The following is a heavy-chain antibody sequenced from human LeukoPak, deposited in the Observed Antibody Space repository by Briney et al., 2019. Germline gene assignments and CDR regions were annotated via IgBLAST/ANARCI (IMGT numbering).Heavy chain of an antibody. V-gene: IGHV5-51*01. J-gene: IGHJ6*02. CDR2: IYPGDSDT. CDR3: ARRGYYYYYGMDV. CDR1: GYGFTSYW. Sequence: AGESLKISCKGSGYGFTSYWIGWVRQMPGKGLEWMGIIYPGDSDTRYSPSFQGQVTISADKSISTAYLQWSSLKASDTAMYYCARRGYYYYYGMDVWGQGTTVTVSS.